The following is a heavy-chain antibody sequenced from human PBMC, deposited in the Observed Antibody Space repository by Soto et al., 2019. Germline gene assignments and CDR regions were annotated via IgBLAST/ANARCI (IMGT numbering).Heavy chain of an antibody. J-gene: IGHJ4*02. CDR1: GGYLSGYY. Sequence: SVTLSLTCTVSGGYLSGYYWRWIRPPAGKGLEYIGRIYASGTTNYNPSLKSRVTMSVDAFENQFSLRLTSVTAADTAVYYCARAGGFEVVTIFDYWGRGTLVTVSS. V-gene: IGHV4-4*07. CDR2: IYASGTT. D-gene: IGHD3-3*01. CDR3: ARAGGFEVVTIFDY.